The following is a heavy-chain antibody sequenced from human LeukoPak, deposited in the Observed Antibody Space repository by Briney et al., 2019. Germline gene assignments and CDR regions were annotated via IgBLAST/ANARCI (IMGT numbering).Heavy chain of an antibody. V-gene: IGHV1-69*13. D-gene: IGHD5-18*01. J-gene: IGHJ4*02. CDR3: ASQLDTAMVSYYFDY. CDR1: GGTFSSYA. Sequence: SVKVSCKASGGTFSSYAISWVRQAPGQGLEWMGGIIPIFGTANYAQKFQGRVTITADESTSTAYMELSSLRSEDTAVYYCASQLDTAMVSYYFDYWGQGTLVTVSS. CDR2: IIPIFGTA.